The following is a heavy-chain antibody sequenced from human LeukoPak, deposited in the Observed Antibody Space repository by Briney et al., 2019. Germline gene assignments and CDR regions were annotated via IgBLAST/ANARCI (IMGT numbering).Heavy chain of an antibody. D-gene: IGHD5-18*01. Sequence: GGSLRLSCAASGFTFSVYTMNWVRQAPGKGLEWVSYISSSSSYIYYADSVKGRFTISRDNAKNSLFLLMNSLRAEDTAVYYCARELKTGYSYAPFDCWGQGTLVTVSS. CDR1: GFTFSVYT. J-gene: IGHJ4*02. CDR3: ARELKTGYSYAPFDC. V-gene: IGHV3-21*01. CDR2: ISSSSSYI.